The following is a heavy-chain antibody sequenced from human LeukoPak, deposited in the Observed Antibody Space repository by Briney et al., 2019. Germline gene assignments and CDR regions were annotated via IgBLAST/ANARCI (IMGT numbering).Heavy chain of an antibody. CDR2: IYTSGIT. CDR3: ARDKGLELEYYFDY. V-gene: IGHV4-4*07. CDR1: DGAIRSYY. Sequence: SETLSLTCTVLDGAIRSYYWRWIRRSAGKGLDWIGRIYTSGITNYNPSLKSRVTMSVDTSKNQFSLQLTSVTAADTAVYYCARDKGLELEYYFDYWGQGTLVTVSS. D-gene: IGHD1-7*01. J-gene: IGHJ4*02.